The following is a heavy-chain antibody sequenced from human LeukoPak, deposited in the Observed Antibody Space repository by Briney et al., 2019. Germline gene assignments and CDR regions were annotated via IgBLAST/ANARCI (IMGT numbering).Heavy chain of an antibody. V-gene: IGHV3-7*01. CDR2: IKQDGTEK. CDR1: GFTFSGYW. Sequence: RSLRLSCAASGFTFSGYWMTWVRQAPGKGLEWVANIKQDGTEKYYVDSVKGRFSISRDNAKNSLYLQMNSLRDEDTAVYYCTRGRYNDYWGQGTLVTVSS. CDR3: TRGRYNDY. J-gene: IGHJ4*02. D-gene: IGHD2-2*02.